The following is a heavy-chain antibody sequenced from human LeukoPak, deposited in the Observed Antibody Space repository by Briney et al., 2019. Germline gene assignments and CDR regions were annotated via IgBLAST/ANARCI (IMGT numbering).Heavy chain of an antibody. CDR1: GGSFSSSSYY. Sequence: SETLSLTCTVSGGSFSSSSYYWGWIRQPPGKGLEWIGSIYYSGSTYYNPSLKSRVTVSVDTSKNQFSLKLSSVTAADTAVYYCARQVWFGELELDYWGQGTLLTVSS. CDR2: IYYSGST. J-gene: IGHJ4*02. V-gene: IGHV4-39*01. CDR3: ARQVWFGELELDY. D-gene: IGHD3-10*01.